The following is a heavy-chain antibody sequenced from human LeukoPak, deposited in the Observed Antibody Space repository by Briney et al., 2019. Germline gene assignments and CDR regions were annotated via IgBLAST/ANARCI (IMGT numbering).Heavy chain of an antibody. Sequence: ASVKVSCKASGYTFTSYDINWVRQATGQGLEWMGWMNPNSGNTGYAQKFQGRVTITRNTSISTAYMELSSLRSEDTAVYYYARGSFLRAKRGYYFDYWGQGTLVTVSS. V-gene: IGHV1-8*03. CDR1: GYTFTSYD. CDR2: MNPNSGNT. J-gene: IGHJ4*02. CDR3: ARGSFLRAKRGYYFDY. D-gene: IGHD2/OR15-2a*01.